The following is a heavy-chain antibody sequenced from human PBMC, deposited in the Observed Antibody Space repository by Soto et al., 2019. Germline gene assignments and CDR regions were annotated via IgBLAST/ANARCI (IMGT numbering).Heavy chain of an antibody. Sequence: GGSLRLSCAASGFTFSSYAMSWVRQAPGKGLEWVSAISGSGGSTYYADSVKGRFTISSDNSKNTLYLQMNSLRAEDTAVYYCAKAQTYYYDSSGYGGAFDIWGQGTMVTVSS. D-gene: IGHD3-22*01. J-gene: IGHJ3*02. CDR2: ISGSGGST. V-gene: IGHV3-23*01. CDR1: GFTFSSYA. CDR3: AKAQTYYYDSSGYGGAFDI.